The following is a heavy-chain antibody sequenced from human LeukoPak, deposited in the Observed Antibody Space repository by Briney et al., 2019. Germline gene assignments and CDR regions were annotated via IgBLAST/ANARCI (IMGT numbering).Heavy chain of an antibody. CDR3: VRDSLDY. CDR2: IISSGTTI. J-gene: IGHJ4*02. Sequence: GGSLRLSCAASVFTFSTYSMYWVRQAPGKGLECVSYIISSGTTIYYADSVKGRFTISRDNAKNSLYLQMNSLREEDMGVYYCVRDSLDYWGQGTLVTVSS. V-gene: IGHV3-48*02. CDR1: VFTFSTYS.